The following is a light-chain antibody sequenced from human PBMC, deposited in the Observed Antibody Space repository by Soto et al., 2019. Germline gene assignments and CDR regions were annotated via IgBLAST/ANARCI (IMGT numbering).Light chain of an antibody. CDR1: SSDVGGYNY. CDR2: HVS. Sequence: QSALTQPASVSGSPGQSITISCTGTSSDVGGYNYVSWYQQHPGKAPKLMIYHVSNRPSGVSNRFSGSKSGNTASLTISGLQAEDEADYYCSSYTSSSTLGGVFGTGTKLTVL. J-gene: IGLJ1*01. V-gene: IGLV2-14*01. CDR3: SSYTSSSTLGGV.